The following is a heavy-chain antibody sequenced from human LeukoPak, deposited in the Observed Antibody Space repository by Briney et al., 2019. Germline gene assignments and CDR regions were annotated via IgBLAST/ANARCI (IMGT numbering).Heavy chain of an antibody. Sequence: SGGPLRLSCAASVFTFSGSWMHWVRQAPGKGLVWVSTMSGSGGSTYYADSVKGRLTISRDNSKNTLYLQMNSLRVEDTAVYYCAKAPTGSGSYYKAPCFDCWGQGTLVTVSS. CDR2: MSGSGGST. CDR1: VFTFSGSW. V-gene: IGHV3-23*01. D-gene: IGHD3-10*01. J-gene: IGHJ4*02. CDR3: AKAPTGSGSYYKAPCFDC.